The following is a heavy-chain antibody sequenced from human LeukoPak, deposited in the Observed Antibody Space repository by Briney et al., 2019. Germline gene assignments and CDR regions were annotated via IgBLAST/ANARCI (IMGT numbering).Heavy chain of an antibody. CDR1: GGSISRSNW. V-gene: IGHV4-4*02. Sequence: PSGTLSLTCAVSGGSISRSNWWSWVRQSPGKGLERIGEVYDNGSTNYNPSLKSRVTISVDKSKNQFSLKLTSVTAADTAVYYCASPRADRSTWYAVDYWGQGTLVTVSS. D-gene: IGHD2/OR15-2a*01. CDR2: VYDNGST. CDR3: ASPRADRSTWYAVDY. J-gene: IGHJ4*02.